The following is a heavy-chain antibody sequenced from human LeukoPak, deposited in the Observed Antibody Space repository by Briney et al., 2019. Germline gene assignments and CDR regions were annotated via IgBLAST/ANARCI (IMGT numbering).Heavy chain of an antibody. D-gene: IGHD6-6*01. V-gene: IGHV1-8*01. J-gene: IGHJ4*02. CDR1: GYTFTSYD. CDR3: ARTIAARRPLTYYFDY. CDR2: MNPNSGNT. Sequence: ASVKVSCKASGYTFTSYDINWVRQATGQGLEWMGWMNPNSGNTGYAQKFQGRVTMTRNTSISTAYMELSSLRSEDTAVYYCARTIAARRPLTYYFDYWGQGTLVTVFS.